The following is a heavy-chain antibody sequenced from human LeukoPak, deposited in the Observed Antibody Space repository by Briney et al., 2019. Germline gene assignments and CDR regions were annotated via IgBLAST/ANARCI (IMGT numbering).Heavy chain of an antibody. D-gene: IGHD3-10*01. J-gene: IGHJ4*02. CDR2: IWYDGSNK. CDR3: AKDQRRYYGSGSSDTN. CDR1: GFTFSSYG. V-gene: IGHV3-33*06. Sequence: PGRSLRLSCAASGFTFSSYGMHWVRQAPGKGLEWVAVIWYDGSNKYYADSVKGRFTISRDNSKNTLYLQMNSLRAEDTAVYYCAKDQRRYYGSGSSDTNWGQGTLVTVSS.